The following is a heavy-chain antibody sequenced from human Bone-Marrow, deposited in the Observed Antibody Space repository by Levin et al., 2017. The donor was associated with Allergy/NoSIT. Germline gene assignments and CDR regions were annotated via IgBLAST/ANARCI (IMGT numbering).Heavy chain of an antibody. J-gene: IGHJ4*02. V-gene: IGHV3-9*01. CDR2: ISWNSGSS. CDR1: GFTFDDYA. Sequence: GGSLRLSCSASGFTFDDYAMHWVRQAPGKGLEWVSGISWNSGSSGYADSVKGRFTVSRDFATNSLYLQMNSLRAEDTAFYYCAKALSGKWLREPFDYWGRGTLVTVSS. D-gene: IGHD5-24*01. CDR3: AKALSGKWLREPFDY.